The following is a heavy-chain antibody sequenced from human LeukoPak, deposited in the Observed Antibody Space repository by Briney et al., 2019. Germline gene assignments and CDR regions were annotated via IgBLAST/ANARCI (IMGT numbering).Heavy chain of an antibody. CDR1: GFTFSSFA. J-gene: IGHJ6*02. D-gene: IGHD2-15*01. CDR2: IIGSGGYT. CDR3: AKGTKDHCSGGYCYPLDV. Sequence: PGGSLRLSCTATGFTFSSFAMAWVRQAPGKGLERVSGIIGSGGYTYHADSVKGRFTVSRDNSKNTLYLQMNSLTAGDTAVYYCAKGTKDHCSGGYCYPLDVWGQGTAVTVSS. V-gene: IGHV3-23*01.